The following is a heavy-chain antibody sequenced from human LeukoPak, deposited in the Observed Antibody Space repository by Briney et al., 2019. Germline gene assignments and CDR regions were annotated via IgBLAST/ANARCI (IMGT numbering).Heavy chain of an antibody. CDR2: IWYDGSNK. D-gene: IGHD6-19*01. Sequence: PGRSLRLSCAASGFTFSSYGMHWVRQAPGKGLEWVAVIWYDGSNKYYADSVKGRFTISRDNSKNTLYLQVNSLRAEDTAVYYCARDNSVAGGFDYWGQGTLVTVSS. V-gene: IGHV3-33*01. J-gene: IGHJ4*02. CDR3: ARDNSVAGGFDY. CDR1: GFTFSSYG.